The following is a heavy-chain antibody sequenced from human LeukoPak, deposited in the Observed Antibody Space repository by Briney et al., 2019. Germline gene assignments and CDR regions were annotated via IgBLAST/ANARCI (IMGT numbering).Heavy chain of an antibody. Sequence: AAALQISTKGSGYSFTSYWIGRGRQLPGKGLEWMGIIYPGDSDTSYNPSLQSQVTISVDKSISPSYLQWSSLTASDTALYYCARLLLDGYSYGEAFDIWGQGTLVTVSS. V-gene: IGHV5-51*01. CDR1: GYSFTSYW. CDR2: IYPGDSDT. D-gene: IGHD5-18*01. CDR3: ARLLLDGYSYGEAFDI. J-gene: IGHJ3*02.